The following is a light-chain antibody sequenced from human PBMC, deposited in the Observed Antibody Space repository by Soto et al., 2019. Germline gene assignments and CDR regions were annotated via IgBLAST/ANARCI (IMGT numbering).Light chain of an antibody. V-gene: IGKV1-5*03. CDR2: KAS. J-gene: IGKJ1*01. CDR1: QSIRSW. Sequence: DIQMTQSPPTLSASVGDRVTITCRASQSIRSWLAWYQQKPGKAPKLLIYKASSVESGVPSRFSGSGSGTEFTLTISSLQPDDFATYYCQHYNSYLSTFGQGTTGDIK. CDR3: QHYNSYLST.